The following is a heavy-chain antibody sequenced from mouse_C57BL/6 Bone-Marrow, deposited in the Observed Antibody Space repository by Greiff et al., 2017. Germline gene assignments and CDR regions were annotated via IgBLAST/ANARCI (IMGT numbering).Heavy chain of an antibody. Sequence: EVQLVESGGGLVQPGGSLSLSCAASGFTFTDYYMSWVRQPPGKALEWLGFIRNKANGYTTEYSAYVKGRFTISRDNSQSILYLQMNALRAEDSATYYCARYVPLPHPNWEYAMDYWGQGTSVTVSS. CDR3: ARYVPLPHPNWEYAMDY. J-gene: IGHJ4*01. CDR1: GFTFTDYY. CDR2: IRNKANGYTT. D-gene: IGHD4-1*01. V-gene: IGHV7-3*01.